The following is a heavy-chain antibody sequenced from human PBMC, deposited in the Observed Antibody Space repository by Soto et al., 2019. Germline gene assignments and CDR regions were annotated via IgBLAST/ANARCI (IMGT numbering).Heavy chain of an antibody. CDR1: GCTFSKYR. J-gene: IGHJ6*02. CDR3: ASLHQINDYGDYYYYYGMDV. V-gene: IGHV3-74*01. D-gene: IGHD4-17*01. Sequence: PGGSLRLSCVDSGCTFSKYRTNWVRQAPGKGLEWVSRINGDGRTTIYADSVKGRFTISRDNAKNTLYLQMNSLRSEDTAVYYCASLHQINDYGDYYYYYGMDVWGQGTTVTVSS. CDR2: INGDGRTT.